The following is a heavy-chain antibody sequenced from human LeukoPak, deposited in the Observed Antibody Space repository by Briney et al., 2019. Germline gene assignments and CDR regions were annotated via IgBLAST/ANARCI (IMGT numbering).Heavy chain of an antibody. Sequence: GGSLRLSCAASGFTLPTYWMHWVRQAPGEGLEWVARINGDGSATYYADSVKGRFTISRDNSKNTLYLQMNSLRAEDTAVYYCAKDPSDRRYGDYGDYWGQGTLVTVSS. V-gene: IGHV3-74*01. CDR1: GFTLPTYW. D-gene: IGHD4-17*01. J-gene: IGHJ4*02. CDR3: AKDPSDRRYGDYGDY. CDR2: INGDGSAT.